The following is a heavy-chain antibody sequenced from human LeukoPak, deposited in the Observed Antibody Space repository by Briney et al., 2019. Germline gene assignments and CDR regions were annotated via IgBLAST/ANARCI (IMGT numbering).Heavy chain of an antibody. CDR2: ISAYNGNI. CDR1: GYTFTSYG. Sequence: ASVKASCKASGYTFTSYGICWVRQAPGQGLEWMGWISAYNGNINYAQKFQGRITMTTDTSTSTAYMELRSLRSDDTAVYFCARALVVVTAIPDSWGQGTLVTVSS. V-gene: IGHV1-18*01. CDR3: ARALVVVTAIPDS. J-gene: IGHJ4*02. D-gene: IGHD2-21*02.